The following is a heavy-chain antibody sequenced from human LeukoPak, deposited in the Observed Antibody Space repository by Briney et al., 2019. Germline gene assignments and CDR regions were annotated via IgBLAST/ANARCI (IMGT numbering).Heavy chain of an antibody. CDR2: IYYSGNT. V-gene: IGHV4-39*01. D-gene: IGHD3-22*01. CDR3: ARHNYDSSGYYSRPYYFDY. Sequence: KSSETLSLTCTVSGGSISSSSYYWGWIRQPPGKGLEWIGSIYYSGNTYYNASLKSRVTISVDTSKNQFSLKLSSVTAADTAVYYCARHNYDSSGYYSRPYYFDYRGQGTLVTVSS. J-gene: IGHJ4*02. CDR1: GGSISSSSYY.